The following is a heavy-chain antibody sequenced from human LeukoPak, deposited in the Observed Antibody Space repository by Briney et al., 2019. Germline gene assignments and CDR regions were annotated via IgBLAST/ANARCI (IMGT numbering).Heavy chain of an antibody. CDR1: GGSISSYY. D-gene: IGHD3-22*01. Sequence: SETLSLTCTVSGGSISSYYWSWIRQPPGRERLGFGDLYYLGSTNYNPTLKSRVTISVDTSKNQLSLKLSSVTAADTAVYYCARTLIVVVNEEFGWFDPWGQGTLVTVSS. CDR2: LYYLGST. V-gene: IGHV4-59*01. J-gene: IGHJ5*02. CDR3: ARTLIVVVNEEFGWFDP.